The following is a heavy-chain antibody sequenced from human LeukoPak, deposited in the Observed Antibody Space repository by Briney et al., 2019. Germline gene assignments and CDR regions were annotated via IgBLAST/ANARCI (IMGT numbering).Heavy chain of an antibody. J-gene: IGHJ4*02. CDR3: ARHGRIGTKNFDY. CDR2: IYYTGSD. V-gene: IGHV4-39*01. Sequence: PETLSLTCTVSGGSISSSDYYWGWIRQPPGKGLEWIGSIYYTGSDQYNPSLKSRVTISVDTSKNQFSLNLNSVTATDTAVYYCARHGRIGTKNFDYWGQGTLVTVSP. CDR1: GGSISSSDYY. D-gene: IGHD1/OR15-1a*01.